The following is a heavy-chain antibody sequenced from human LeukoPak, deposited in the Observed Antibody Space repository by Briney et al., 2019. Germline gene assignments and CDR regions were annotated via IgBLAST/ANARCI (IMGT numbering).Heavy chain of an antibody. J-gene: IGHJ4*02. V-gene: IGHV4-34*01. D-gene: IGHD3-10*01. CDR3: ARHYYGSGSYLN. CDR2: INHSGST. Sequence: SETLSLTCAVYGGSFSGYYWSWIRQPPGKGLEWIGEINHSGSTNNNPSLKSRVTISVDTSQNQFSLKLSSVTAADTAVYYCARHYYGSGSYLNWGQGTLVTVSS. CDR1: GGSFSGYY.